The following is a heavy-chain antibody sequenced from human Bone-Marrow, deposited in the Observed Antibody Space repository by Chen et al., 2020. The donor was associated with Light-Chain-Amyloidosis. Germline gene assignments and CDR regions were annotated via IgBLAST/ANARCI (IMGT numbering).Heavy chain of an antibody. CDR3: ARAPPYDSGTSGLDY. CDR2: VYHTGDA. D-gene: IGHD3-10*01. J-gene: IGHJ4*02. V-gene: IGHV4-38-2*01. Sequence: QLQLQESGPGLVQPSETLSLTCVGSGHLITDGYYWGWVGQPPGKGPEWIGNVYHTGDAHYHASLESRVTISVATSKNQFSLKLTSVTAEDTAVYYCARAPPYDSGTSGLDYWGQGTLVIVSS. CDR1: GHLITDGYY.